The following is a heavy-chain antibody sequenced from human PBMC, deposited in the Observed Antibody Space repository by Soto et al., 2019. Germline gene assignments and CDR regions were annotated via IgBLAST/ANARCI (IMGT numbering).Heavy chain of an antibody. CDR2: ISGSGGST. J-gene: IGHJ5*02. CDR1: GFTFSSYA. CDR3: AKDAPYYDFWSDSNWFDP. Sequence: VGSLSLSCAASGFTFSSYAMSWVRQAPGKGLEWVSAISGSGGSTYYADSVKGRFTISRDNSKNTLYLQMNSLRAEDTAVYYCAKDAPYYDFWSDSNWFDPWGQGTLVTVSS. D-gene: IGHD3-3*01. V-gene: IGHV3-23*01.